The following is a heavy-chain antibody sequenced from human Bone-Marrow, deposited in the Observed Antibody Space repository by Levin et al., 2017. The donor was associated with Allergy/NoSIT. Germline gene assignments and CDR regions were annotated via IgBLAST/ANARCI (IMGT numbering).Heavy chain of an antibody. CDR1: GFTFSSYA. V-gene: IGHV3-30-3*01. CDR3: ARGAYGDYEGWYFDL. Sequence: GGSLRLSCAASGFTFSSYAMHWVRQAPGKGLEWVAVISYDGSNKYYADSVKGRFTISRDNSKNTLYLQMNSLRAEDTAVYYCARGAYGDYEGWYFDLWGRGTLVTVSS. CDR2: ISYDGSNK. D-gene: IGHD4-17*01. J-gene: IGHJ2*01.